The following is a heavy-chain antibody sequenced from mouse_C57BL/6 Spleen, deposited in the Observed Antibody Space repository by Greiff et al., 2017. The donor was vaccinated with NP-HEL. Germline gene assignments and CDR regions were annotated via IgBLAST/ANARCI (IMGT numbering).Heavy chain of an antibody. CDR2: INPGSGGT. CDR1: GYAFTNYL. J-gene: IGHJ2*01. D-gene: IGHD1-1*01. V-gene: IGHV1-54*01. Sequence: QVQLQQSGAELVRPGTSVKVSCKASGYAFTNYLIEWVKQRPGQGLEWIGVINPGSGGTNYNEKFKGKATLTADKSSSTAYMQLSSLTSEDSAVYFCARFDYYGSSLYYFDYWGQGNTLTVSS. CDR3: ARFDYYGSSLYYFDY.